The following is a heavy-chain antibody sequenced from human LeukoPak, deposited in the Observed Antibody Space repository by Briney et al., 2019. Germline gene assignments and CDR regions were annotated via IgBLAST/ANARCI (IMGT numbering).Heavy chain of an antibody. CDR2: IRYDGSNK. V-gene: IGHV3-30*02. J-gene: IGHJ4*02. CDR1: GFTFSSYG. CDR3: AKSCGQYIAAAHFSYFDY. Sequence: PGGSLRLSCAASGFTFSSYGMHLVRQAPGKGLEWVAFIRYDGSNKYYADSVKGRFTISSDNSKNTLYLQMNSLRAEDTAVYYCAKSCGQYIAAAHFSYFDYWGQGTLVTVSS. D-gene: IGHD6-13*01.